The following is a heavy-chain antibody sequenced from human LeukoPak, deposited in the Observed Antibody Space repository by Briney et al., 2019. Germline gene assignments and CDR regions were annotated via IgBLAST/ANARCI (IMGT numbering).Heavy chain of an antibody. CDR3: ARGLHYYDTGGYYYPDAFDI. CDR1: EFTFSSYS. J-gene: IGHJ3*02. Sequence: GGSLRLSCAASEFTFSSYSMNWIRQAPGKGLEWVSYISSISSTIYYADSVKGRFTISRDNAKNSLSLQMNSLRAEDTAVYYCARGLHYYDTGGYYYPDAFDIWGQGTMVTVSS. CDR2: ISSISSTI. D-gene: IGHD3-22*01. V-gene: IGHV3-48*01.